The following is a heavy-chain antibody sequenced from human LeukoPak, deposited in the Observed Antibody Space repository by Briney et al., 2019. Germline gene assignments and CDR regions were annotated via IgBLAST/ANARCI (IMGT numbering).Heavy chain of an antibody. Sequence: GASVKVSCKASGYTFTGYYMHWVRQAPGQGLEWMGWINPNSGGTNYAQKFQGRVTMTRDTSISTAYMELSRLRSDDTAVYYCARDPLLSLDNSGSYYAQRINNWFDPWGQGTLVTVSS. CDR1: GYTFTGYY. CDR2: INPNSGGT. CDR3: ARDPLLSLDNSGSYYAQRINNWFDP. J-gene: IGHJ5*02. D-gene: IGHD1-26*01. V-gene: IGHV1-2*02.